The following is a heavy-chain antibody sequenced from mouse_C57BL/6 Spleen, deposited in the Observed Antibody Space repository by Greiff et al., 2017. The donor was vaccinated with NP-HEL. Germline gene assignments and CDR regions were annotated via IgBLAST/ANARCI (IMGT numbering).Heavy chain of an antibody. V-gene: IGHV1-82*01. J-gene: IGHJ2*01. CDR3: AREDDGYYLDY. D-gene: IGHD2-3*01. CDR2: IYPGDGDT. CDR1: GYWLVSWG. Sequence: PLPQSGPELVKPGASVKIYCKAFGYWLVSWGGKLVGGVSGKCLEWIGRIYPGDGDTNYNGKFKGKATLTADKSSSTAYMQLSSLTSEDSAVYFCAREDDGYYLDYWGQGTTLTVSS.